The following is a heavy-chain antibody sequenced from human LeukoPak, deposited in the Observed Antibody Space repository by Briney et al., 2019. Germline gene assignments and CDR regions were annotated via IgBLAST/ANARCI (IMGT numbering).Heavy chain of an antibody. CDR2: MNPNSGNT. CDR3: ARGASKYDFWSGYQPNWFDP. Sequence: ASVKVSCKASGYTFTSYDINWVRQATGQGLEWMGWMNPNSGNTGYAQKFQGRVTMTRNTSISTAYMELSSLGSEDTAVYYCARGASKYDFWSGYQPNWFDPWGQGTLVTVSS. J-gene: IGHJ5*02. V-gene: IGHV1-8*01. CDR1: GYTFTSYD. D-gene: IGHD3-3*01.